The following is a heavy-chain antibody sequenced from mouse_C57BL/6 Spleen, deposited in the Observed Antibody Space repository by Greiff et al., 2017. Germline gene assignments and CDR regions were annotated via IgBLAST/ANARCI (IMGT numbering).Heavy chain of an antibody. CDR1: GFNIKDVY. CDR2: IDPENGDT. Sequence: EVKLMESGAELVRPGASVKLSCTASGFNIKDVYMHWVKQRPEQGLEWIGWIDPENGDTEYASKFQGKATITADTSSNTAYLQLSSLTSEDTAVYYCTTFYYDYDEGVFAYWGQGTLVTVSA. CDR3: TTFYYDYDEGVFAY. J-gene: IGHJ3*01. V-gene: IGHV14-4*01. D-gene: IGHD2-4*01.